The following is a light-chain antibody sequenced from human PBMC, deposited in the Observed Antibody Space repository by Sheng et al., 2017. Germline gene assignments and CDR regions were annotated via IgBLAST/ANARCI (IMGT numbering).Light chain of an antibody. CDR2: GAS. Sequence: DIVLTQSPDTLSLSSGERATLSCRASQSVSSSYFAWYQQKPGQAPRLLVYGASIRATGIPDRFSASGSGTDFTLTISRLEPEDFAVYYCQQYGRTFGQGTKVEIK. CDR1: QSVSSSY. J-gene: IGKJ1*01. V-gene: IGKV3-20*01. CDR3: QQYGRT.